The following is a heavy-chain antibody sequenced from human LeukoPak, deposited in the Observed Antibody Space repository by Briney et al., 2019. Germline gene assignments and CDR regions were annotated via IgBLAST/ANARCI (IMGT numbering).Heavy chain of an antibody. CDR2: MKQDGSEY. Sequence: GGSLRLSCAASGFTFSRYWMSWVRQAPGKGLEWVANMKQDGSEYYYADSVKGRFTISRDHAKTSLYLQMNSLRVDDTAVYYCARDLYRIVVVPHYFDYWGQGTLVTVSS. D-gene: IGHD3-22*01. V-gene: IGHV3-7*01. CDR3: ARDLYRIVVVPHYFDY. CDR1: GFTFSRYW. J-gene: IGHJ4*02.